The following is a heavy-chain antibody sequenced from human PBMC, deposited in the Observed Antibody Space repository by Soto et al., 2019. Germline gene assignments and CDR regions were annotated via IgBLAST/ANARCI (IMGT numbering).Heavy chain of an antibody. D-gene: IGHD2-15*01. Sequence: GGSLRLSCAASGFTFSSYAMSWVRQAPGKGLEWVSAISGSGGSTYYADSVKGRFTISRDNSKNTLYLQMNSLRAEDTAVYYCATRWDIVVVVAATPLPDYWGQGTLVTVSS. CDR1: GFTFSSYA. CDR2: ISGSGGST. V-gene: IGHV3-23*01. CDR3: ATRWDIVVVVAATPLPDY. J-gene: IGHJ4*02.